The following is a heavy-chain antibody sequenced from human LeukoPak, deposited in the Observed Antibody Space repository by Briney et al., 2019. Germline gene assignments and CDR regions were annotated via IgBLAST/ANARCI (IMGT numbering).Heavy chain of an antibody. CDR2: ISYDGSNK. CDR1: GFTFSSYA. D-gene: IGHD5-12*01. CDR3: ARERATSFDY. Sequence: GGSLRLSCAASGFTFSSYAMHWVRQAPGKGLEWVAVISYDGSNKYYADSVKGRFTISRDNSKNTLYLQMNSLRAEDTAVYYFARERATSFDYWGQGTLVTVSS. V-gene: IGHV3-30*04. J-gene: IGHJ4*02.